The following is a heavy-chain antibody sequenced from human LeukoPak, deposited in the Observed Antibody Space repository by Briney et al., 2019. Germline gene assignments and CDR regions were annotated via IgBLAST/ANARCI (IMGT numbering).Heavy chain of an antibody. Sequence: GRSLRLSCAASGFTFDDYAMHWVRQAPGKGLEWVSGITWNSGRIGYADSVKGRFTISRDSAKNSLSLQMNSLRIEDTALYYCVKDRSGYYAYSFDVWGQGTMVTVSS. CDR1: GFTFDDYA. D-gene: IGHD3-22*01. CDR2: ITWNSGRI. V-gene: IGHV3-9*01. J-gene: IGHJ3*01. CDR3: VKDRSGYYAYSFDV.